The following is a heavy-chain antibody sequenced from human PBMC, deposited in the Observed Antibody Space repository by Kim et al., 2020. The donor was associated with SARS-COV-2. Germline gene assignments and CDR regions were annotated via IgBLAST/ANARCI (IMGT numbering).Heavy chain of an antibody. CDR1: GFTFRNYY. CDR2: ISRSSETT. Sequence: GGSLRLSCAVSGFTFRNYYMNWLRQAPGKGLEWISYISRSSETTYYADSVRGRFTISRDNAKNSLYLRMNSLIVEDTAVYYCGRSDYGNNQVDFCGQGTL. CDR3: GRSDYGNNQVDF. J-gene: IGHJ4*02. D-gene: IGHD4-17*01. V-gene: IGHV3-48*04.